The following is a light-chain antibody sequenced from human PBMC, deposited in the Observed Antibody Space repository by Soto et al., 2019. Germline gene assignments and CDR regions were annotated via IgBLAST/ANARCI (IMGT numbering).Light chain of an antibody. J-gene: IGKJ3*01. Sequence: EIVLTQSPGTLSLSPGERATLSCRSSQSVRSSQSVSSYLAWYQQKPGQAPRLLIYGASNRATGIPDRFSGSGSGTDFTLTIIRLEPEDFAVYYCQQYVTSPLTFGPGTTVGV. CDR3: QQYVTSPLT. CDR1: QSVRSSQSVSSY. CDR2: GAS. V-gene: IGKV3-20*01.